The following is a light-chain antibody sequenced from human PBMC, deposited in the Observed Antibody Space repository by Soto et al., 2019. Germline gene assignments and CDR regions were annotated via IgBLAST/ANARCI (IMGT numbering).Light chain of an antibody. CDR1: QNINSY. V-gene: IGKV1-16*01. CDR2: DAT. J-gene: IGKJ4*01. CDR3: KQYQRYPPS. Sequence: DIQMTQSPASLSASVGDRVTIICRASQNINSYLAWFQQKPGKAPKSLIYDATSLQSGVPSRFSGSGSGIDFSLTISSLQSEDIATYYCKQYQRYPPSFGGGTKLEIK.